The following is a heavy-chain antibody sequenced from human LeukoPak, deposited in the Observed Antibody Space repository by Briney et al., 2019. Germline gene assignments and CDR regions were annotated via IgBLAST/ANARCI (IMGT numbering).Heavy chain of an antibody. Sequence: ASVKVSCKASGGTFSSYAISWVRQAPGQGLEWMGRIIPILGIANYAQKFQGRVTITADKSTSTAYMELSSLRSEDTAEYYCAREGIVVVPAALDYWGQGTLVTVSS. CDR1: GGTFSSYA. CDR2: IIPILGIA. CDR3: AREGIVVVPAALDY. V-gene: IGHV1-69*04. J-gene: IGHJ4*02. D-gene: IGHD2-2*01.